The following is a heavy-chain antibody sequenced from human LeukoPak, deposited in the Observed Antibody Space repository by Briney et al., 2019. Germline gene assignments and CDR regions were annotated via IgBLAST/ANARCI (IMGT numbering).Heavy chain of an antibody. CDR3: AKDAVSPGEDYFDP. J-gene: IGHJ5*02. V-gene: IGHV4-59*01. Sequence: SETLSLTCTVSGGSMSEYYWSWIRQTPGGGLEWIGYFYYTGLTRSNPSLESRVTITGDTSKNQFSLRLTSLTAADTAIYFCAKDAVSPGEDYFDPWGPGTLVTVSS. CDR2: FYYTGLT. CDR1: GGSMSEYY. D-gene: IGHD7-27*01.